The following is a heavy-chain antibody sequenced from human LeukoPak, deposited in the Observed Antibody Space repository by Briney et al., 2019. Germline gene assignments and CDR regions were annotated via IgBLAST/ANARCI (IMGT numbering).Heavy chain of an antibody. V-gene: IGHV1-69*04. D-gene: IGHD3-22*01. CDR1: RGTFSSYA. CDR2: IIPILGIA. CDR3: ARAVNYYDSSGYSDY. Sequence: ASVKVSCKASRGTFSSYAISWVRQAPGQGLEWMGRIIPILGIANYAQKFQGRVTITADKSTSTAYMELSSLRSEDTAVYYCARAVNYYDSSGYSDYWGQGTLVTVSS. J-gene: IGHJ4*02.